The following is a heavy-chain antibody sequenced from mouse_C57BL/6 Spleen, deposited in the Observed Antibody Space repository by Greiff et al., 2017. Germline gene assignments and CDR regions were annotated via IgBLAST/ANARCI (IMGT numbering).Heavy chain of an antibody. J-gene: IGHJ2*01. CDR1: GFTFSDYY. D-gene: IGHD1-1*01. CDR2: INYDGSST. CDR3: ARGDYYGSSYLFDY. Sequence: DVQLVESEGGLVQPGSSMKLSCTASGFTFSDYYMAWVRQVPEKGLEWVANINYDGSSTYYLDSLKSRFIISRDNAKNILYLQMSSLKSEDTATYYCARGDYYGSSYLFDYWGQGTTLTVSS. V-gene: IGHV5-16*01.